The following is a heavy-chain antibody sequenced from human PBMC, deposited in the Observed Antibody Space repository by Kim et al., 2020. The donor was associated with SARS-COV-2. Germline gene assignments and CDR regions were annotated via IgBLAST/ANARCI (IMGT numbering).Heavy chain of an antibody. V-gene: IGHV3-23*01. J-gene: IGHJ4*02. Sequence: YADSVKGRFIISRDNSKNTLYLQMNSLRAEDTAVYYCAKVPSIYSTAFDYWGQGTLVTVSS. D-gene: IGHD4-4*01. CDR3: AKVPSIYSTAFDY.